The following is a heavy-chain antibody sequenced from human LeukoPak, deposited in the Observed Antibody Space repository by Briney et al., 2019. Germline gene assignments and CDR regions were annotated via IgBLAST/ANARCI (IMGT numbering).Heavy chain of an antibody. CDR2: IYYSGST. J-gene: IGHJ4*02. Sequence: PSETLSLTCTVSGGSISSGGYYWSWIRQHPGKGLEWIGYIYYSGSTYYNPSLKSRVTISVGTSKNQFSLKLSSVTAADTAVYYCARGSRWLQLNYWGQGTLVTVSS. CDR3: ARGSRWLQLNY. D-gene: IGHD5-12*01. V-gene: IGHV4-31*03. CDR1: GGSISSGGYY.